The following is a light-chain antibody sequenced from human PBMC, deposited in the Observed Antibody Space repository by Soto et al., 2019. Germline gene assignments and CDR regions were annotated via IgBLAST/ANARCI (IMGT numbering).Light chain of an antibody. CDR1: QSISSW. V-gene: IGKV1-5*03. J-gene: IGKJ3*01. Sequence: DIQMTQSPSTLSASVGDRVTITCRASQSISSWLAWYQQKPGKAPKLLIYKASSLESGVPSRFSGSGSGTEFTLTISSLQPDDFATYYCQQYNSYSSKGSFGPGTKVDIK. CDR2: KAS. CDR3: QQYNSYSSKGS.